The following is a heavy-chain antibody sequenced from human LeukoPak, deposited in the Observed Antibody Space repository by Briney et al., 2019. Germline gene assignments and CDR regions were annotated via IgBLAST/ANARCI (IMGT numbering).Heavy chain of an antibody. CDR2: IYHSGTT. Sequence: PSETLSLTCAVSAYAITSSDYWGWIRQPPGKGLEWIGSIYHSGTTYYNPSLKSRVTISVDTSNNPFSLKLSSVTAADTAVYYCARWEWQSHAYDIWGRGTMVTVSS. D-gene: IGHD3-3*01. CDR1: AYAITSSDY. CDR3: ARWEWQSHAYDI. V-gene: IGHV4-38-2*01. J-gene: IGHJ3*02.